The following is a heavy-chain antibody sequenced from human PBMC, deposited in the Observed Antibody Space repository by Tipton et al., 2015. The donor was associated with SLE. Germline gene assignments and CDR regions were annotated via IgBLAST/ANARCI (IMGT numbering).Heavy chain of an antibody. D-gene: IGHD4-23*01. CDR1: GYSISSGYY. V-gene: IGHV4-61*01. CDR2: IYYSGST. CDR3: ARDTVGWYSGAFDI. J-gene: IGHJ3*02. Sequence: TLSLTCAVSGYSISSGYYWGWIRQPPGKGLEWIGYIYYSGSTNYNPSLKSRVTISVDTPKNQFSLKLSSVTAADTAVYYCARDTVGWYSGAFDIWGQGTMVTVSS.